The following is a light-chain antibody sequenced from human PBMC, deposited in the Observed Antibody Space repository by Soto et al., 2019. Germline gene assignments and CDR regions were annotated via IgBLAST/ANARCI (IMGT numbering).Light chain of an antibody. V-gene: IGKV1-5*01. J-gene: IGKJ2*01. CDR3: HQYKSYSPYT. CDR2: GAS. Sequence: EIHMTQSPPTLAASIGERVTITCRASQTISSSLAWYQQKAGQAPKLLIYGASSLESGVPSRFSGSGSGTEFTLTISSLQPDDFATYNCHQYKSYSPYTFSQGTKLPIK. CDR1: QTISSS.